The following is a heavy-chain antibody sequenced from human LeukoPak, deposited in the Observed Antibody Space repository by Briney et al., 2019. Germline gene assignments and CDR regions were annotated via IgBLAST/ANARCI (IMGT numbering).Heavy chain of an antibody. J-gene: IGHJ4*02. Sequence: SQTLSLTCAISGDSVSSNNGAWNWIRQSPSRGLEWLGRTYYRSKWYNDYAGSLMSRITISPDTSKNQFSLQVYSVTPEDTAVYYCVRDVGTTGWHTYDFWGRGTLVTVSS. V-gene: IGHV6-1*01. D-gene: IGHD3-9*01. CDR3: VRDVGTTGWHTYDF. CDR1: GDSVSSNNGA. CDR2: TYYRSKWYN.